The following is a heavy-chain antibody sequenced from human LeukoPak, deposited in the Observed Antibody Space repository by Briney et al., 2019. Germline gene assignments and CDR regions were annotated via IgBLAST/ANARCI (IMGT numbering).Heavy chain of an antibody. V-gene: IGHV3-33*01. CDR3: ARELRSSGWYKGIDY. CDR1: GFTFSSYG. D-gene: IGHD6-19*01. J-gene: IGHJ4*02. CDR2: IWYDGSNK. Sequence: PGGSLRLSCAASGFTFSSYGMHWVRQAPGKGLEWVAVIWYDGSNKYYADSVKGRFTISRDNSKSTLYLQMNSLRAEDTAVYYCARELRSSGWYKGIDYWGQGTLVTVSS.